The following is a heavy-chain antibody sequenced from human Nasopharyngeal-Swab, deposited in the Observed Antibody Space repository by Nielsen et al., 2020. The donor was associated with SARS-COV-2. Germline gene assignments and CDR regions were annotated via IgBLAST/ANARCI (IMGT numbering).Heavy chain of an antibody. V-gene: IGHV3-11*01. D-gene: IGHD1-26*01. Sequence: LSLTCTVSGDPIRSYYWSWIRQAPGKGLEWVSYISSSGSTLNNVDSVKGRFTISRDNAKKALYLQMNSLGAEDTAVYYCASGPSGSYLQFDFWGQGNLVTVSS. CDR2: ISSSGSTL. CDR1: GDPIRSYY. CDR3: ASGPSGSYLQFDF. J-gene: IGHJ4*02.